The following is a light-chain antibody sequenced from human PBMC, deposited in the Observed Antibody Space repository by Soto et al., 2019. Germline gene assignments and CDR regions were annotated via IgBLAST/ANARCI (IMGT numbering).Light chain of an antibody. CDR1: QSVSSS. V-gene: IGKV3-11*01. CDR2: DAS. Sequence: EIVCAHPPAARSWTPGEGATLSCRASQSVSSSLAWCPQKPGQAPRVLTYDASKRATGIPARFSASGSATVFTLTISSLEPEDFPAYYFQQRTNGPPFTVGPGTEVDIK. CDR3: QQRTNGPPFT. J-gene: IGKJ3*01.